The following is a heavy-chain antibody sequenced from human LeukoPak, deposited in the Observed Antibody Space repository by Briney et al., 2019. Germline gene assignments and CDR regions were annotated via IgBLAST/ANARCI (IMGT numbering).Heavy chain of an antibody. J-gene: IGHJ2*01. CDR3: AKDKGGYSYGTRYWYFDL. D-gene: IGHD5-18*01. CDR2: IYSGGST. V-gene: IGHV3-66*01. Sequence: VQPGGSLRLSCAASGFTVSSNYMSWVRQAPGKGLEWVSVIYSGGSTYYADSVKGRFTISRDNSKNTLYLQMNSLRAEDTAVYYCAKDKGGYSYGTRYWYFDLWGRGTLVTVSS. CDR1: GFTVSSNY.